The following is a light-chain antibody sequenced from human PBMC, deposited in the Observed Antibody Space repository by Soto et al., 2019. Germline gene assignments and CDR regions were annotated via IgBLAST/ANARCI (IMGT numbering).Light chain of an antibody. CDR3: SSYTRSSTPV. V-gene: IGLV2-14*01. J-gene: IGLJ2*01. Sequence: QSALTQPASVSGSPGQSITISCTGTSSDVGGYNYVSWYQQHPGKAPKLMIYEVSNRPSGVSNRFSGSKSGNTASLTISGLQADDEADYYCSSYTRSSTPVFGGGTKVTVL. CDR1: SSDVGGYNY. CDR2: EVS.